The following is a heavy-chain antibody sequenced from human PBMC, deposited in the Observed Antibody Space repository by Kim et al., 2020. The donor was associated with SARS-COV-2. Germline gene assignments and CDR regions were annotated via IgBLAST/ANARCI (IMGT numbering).Heavy chain of an antibody. D-gene: IGHD1-1*01. V-gene: IGHV4-34*01. J-gene: IGHJ4*02. CDR3: ARDRQPYY. Sequence: SGSTNYHPSLKIRVIISIDTSKNQFFLQLSSVTAADAAVYYCARDRQPYYWGQGTLVTVSS. CDR2: SGST.